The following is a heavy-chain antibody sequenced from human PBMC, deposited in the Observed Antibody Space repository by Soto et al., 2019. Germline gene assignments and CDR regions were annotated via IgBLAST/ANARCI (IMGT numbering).Heavy chain of an antibody. CDR1: GFSLSTTGVA. CDR2: IYWSGDE. Sequence: SGPTLVNPTQTLTLTCTFSGFSLSTTGVAVGWIRQPPGKALEWLALIYWSGDEHYSPSLRTRLTITKATSKNQVVLTMTDMDPVDTGTYYCAHGSTRGWNYGLGVWGQATTVTVS. V-gene: IGHV2-5*01. CDR3: AHGSTRGWNYGLGV. J-gene: IGHJ6*02. D-gene: IGHD6-19*01.